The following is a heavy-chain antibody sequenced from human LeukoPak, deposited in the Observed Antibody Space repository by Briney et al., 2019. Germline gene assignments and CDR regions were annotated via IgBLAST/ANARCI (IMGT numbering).Heavy chain of an antibody. D-gene: IGHD3-22*01. J-gene: IGHJ5*02. CDR3: ARHKMGYYDSSGYHNWFDP. V-gene: IGHV4-34*01. CDR1: GGSFSGYY. Sequence: SETLSLTCAVYGGSFSGYYWSWIRQPPGKGLEWIGEINHSGSTNYNPSLKSRVTISVDTSKNQFSLKLSSVTAADTAVYYCARHKMGYYDSSGYHNWFDPWGQGTLVTVSS. CDR2: INHSGST.